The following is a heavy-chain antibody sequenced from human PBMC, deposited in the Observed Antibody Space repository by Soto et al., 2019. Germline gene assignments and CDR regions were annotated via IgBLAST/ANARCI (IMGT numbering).Heavy chain of an antibody. D-gene: IGHD3-3*01. CDR3: ASPSITLLGVVPPWAFDI. CDR1: GFTFSSYA. J-gene: IGHJ3*02. V-gene: IGHV3-23*01. Sequence: PGGSLRLSCAASGFTFSSYAMSWVRQAPGKGLEWVSAISGSGGSTYYADSVKGRFTISRDNYKNTLYLQMNSLRAEDTAVYYCASPSITLLGVVPPWAFDIWGQGEMVTVSS. CDR2: ISGSGGST.